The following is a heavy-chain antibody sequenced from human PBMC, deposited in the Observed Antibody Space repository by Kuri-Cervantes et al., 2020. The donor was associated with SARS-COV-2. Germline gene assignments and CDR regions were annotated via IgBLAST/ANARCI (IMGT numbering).Heavy chain of an antibody. CDR1: GSTFSSYA. Sequence: GESLKISCSASGSTFSSYAMHWVRQAPGKGLEYVSAISSNGGSTYYADSVKGRFTISRDNSKNTLYLQMSSLRAEDTAVYYCVKGSSSWYDFWFDPWGQGTLVTVSS. CDR2: ISSNGGST. J-gene: IGHJ5*02. V-gene: IGHV3-64D*08. D-gene: IGHD6-13*01. CDR3: VKGSSSWYDFWFDP.